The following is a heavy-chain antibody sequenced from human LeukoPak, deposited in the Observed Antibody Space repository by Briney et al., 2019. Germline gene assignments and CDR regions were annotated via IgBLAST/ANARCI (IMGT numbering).Heavy chain of an antibody. Sequence: GASVKVSCKASGYTFTIYGISWVRQAPGQGLEWMGWISAYNGNTNYAQKLQGRVTMTTDTSTSTAYMELRSLRSDDTAVYYCARDVPLMVRGVVDYWGQGTLVTVSS. CDR3: ARDVPLMVRGVVDY. CDR1: GYTFTIYG. V-gene: IGHV1-18*01. J-gene: IGHJ4*02. CDR2: ISAYNGNT. D-gene: IGHD3-10*01.